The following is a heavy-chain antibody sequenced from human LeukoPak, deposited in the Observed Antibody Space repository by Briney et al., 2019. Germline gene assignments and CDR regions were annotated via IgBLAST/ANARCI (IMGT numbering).Heavy chain of an antibody. D-gene: IGHD5-12*01. CDR3: ARGRGYSGYETNWYFDL. CDR2: INPNSGGT. Sequence: VSVKVSCKASGYTFTDYYMHWVRQAPGQGLEWMGWINPNSGGTNYAQKFQGRVTMTRDTSISTAYMELSRLRSDATAVYYCARGRGYSGYETNWYFDLWGRGTLVTVSS. J-gene: IGHJ2*01. CDR1: GYTFTDYY. V-gene: IGHV1-2*02.